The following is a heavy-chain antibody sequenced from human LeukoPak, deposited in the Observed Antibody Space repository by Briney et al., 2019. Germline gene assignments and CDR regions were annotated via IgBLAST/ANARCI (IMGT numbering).Heavy chain of an antibody. CDR1: GFTFSSYS. CDR2: ISGSGGST. CDR3: ASLPLFTDFDY. V-gene: IGHV3-23*01. Sequence: GGSLRLSCAASGFTFSSYSMSWVRQAPGKGLEWVSAISGSGGSTYYADSVKGRFTISRDNSKNTLYLQMNSLRAEDTAVYYCASLPLFTDFDYWGQGTLVTVSS. J-gene: IGHJ4*02.